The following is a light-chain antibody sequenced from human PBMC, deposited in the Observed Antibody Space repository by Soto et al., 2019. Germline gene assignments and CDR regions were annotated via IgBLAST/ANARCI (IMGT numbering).Light chain of an antibody. CDR1: QSVSSY. CDR3: QQYGSSWWT. Sequence: EIVLTQSACTLSLSAGERATLSWGASQSVSSYLAWYQQKPGQAPRLRIYDASNRATGIPARFSGSGSGTDFTLTISRLETEDFAVYYCQQYGSSWWTFGQGTKVDIK. J-gene: IGKJ1*01. V-gene: IGKV3-20*01. CDR2: DAS.